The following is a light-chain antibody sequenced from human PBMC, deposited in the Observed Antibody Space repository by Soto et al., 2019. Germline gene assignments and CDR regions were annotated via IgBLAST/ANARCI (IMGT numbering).Light chain of an antibody. CDR1: QSISSY. Sequence: DIQMTQSPSSLSASVGDRVTITCRASQSISSYLNWYQQKPGKAPKLLIYAASSLQSGVPSRFSGSGSGTDFTLTIGSLHPEDFEASYCQQTYSTPWTFGQGTQVDIK. CDR3: QQTYSTPWT. CDR2: AAS. J-gene: IGKJ1*01. V-gene: IGKV1-39*01.